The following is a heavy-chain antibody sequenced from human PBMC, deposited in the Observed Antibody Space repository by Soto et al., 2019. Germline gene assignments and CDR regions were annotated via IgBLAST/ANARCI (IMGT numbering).Heavy chain of an antibody. Sequence: SETLSLTCGVSGDTISTGGYSWAWIRQPPGKALEWIGHTYHSGNPYYNPSLKSRVIISVDRSKNQFSLKLSSVTAADTAVYYCARRYGWAFDIWGQGTMVTVSS. J-gene: IGHJ3*02. V-gene: IGHV4-30-2*01. D-gene: IGHD3-16*01. CDR3: ARRYGWAFDI. CDR1: GDTISTGGYS. CDR2: TYHSGNP.